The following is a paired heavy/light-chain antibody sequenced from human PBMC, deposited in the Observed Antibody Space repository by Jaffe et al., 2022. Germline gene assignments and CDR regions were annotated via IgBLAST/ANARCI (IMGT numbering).Light chain of an antibody. Sequence: DIQMTQSPSTLSASVGDRVTITCRASQSISYWLAWYQQKPGKAPNLLIYKASSLESGVPSRFSGSGSGTEFTLTISSLQPDDFATYYCQQYHSYSRSFGQGTKVEIK. J-gene: IGKJ1*01. CDR1: QSISYW. V-gene: IGKV1-5*03. CDR3: QQYHSYSRS. CDR2: KAS.
Heavy chain of an antibody. CDR2: IYYSGST. V-gene: IGHV4-59*01. D-gene: IGHD3-10*01. Sequence: QVQLQESGPGLVKPSETLSLTCTVSGGSISSNHWSWFRQPPGKGLEWIAYIYYSGSTNYNPSLQSRVTLSIDTSKSQVSLRLSSVTAADTAVYYCARGDYGSGQIWGQGTLVTVSS. CDR3: ARGDYGSGQI. CDR1: GGSISSNH. J-gene: IGHJ4*02.